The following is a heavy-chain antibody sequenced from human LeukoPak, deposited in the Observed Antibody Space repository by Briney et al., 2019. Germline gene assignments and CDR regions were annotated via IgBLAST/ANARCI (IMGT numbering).Heavy chain of an antibody. Sequence: PGGSLRLSCAASGFNFRSYEMNWVRQAPGKGREWVSYISNTDETRTYADSVKGRFTISRDNAKNSLHLEMNSLRAEDTAVYYCAREIVSAVAGNFDYWGQGTLVTVSS. CDR1: GFNFRSYE. V-gene: IGHV3-48*03. J-gene: IGHJ4*02. D-gene: IGHD6-19*01. CDR3: AREIVSAVAGNFDY. CDR2: ISNTDETR.